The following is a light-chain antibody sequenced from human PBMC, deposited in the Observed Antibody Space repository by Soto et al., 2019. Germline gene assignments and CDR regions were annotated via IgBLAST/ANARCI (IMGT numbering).Light chain of an antibody. CDR2: DAS. CDR3: QQRSNWPQLT. CDR1: QSVSTY. V-gene: IGKV3-11*02. Sequence: EIVLTQSPATLSLSPGERATLSCRASQSVSTYLAWYQQKPGQAPRLLIYDASNRATGIPAMFSGSGSGRDFTLAISSLEPEDFAVYYCQQRSNWPQLTFGGGTKVEIK. J-gene: IGKJ4*01.